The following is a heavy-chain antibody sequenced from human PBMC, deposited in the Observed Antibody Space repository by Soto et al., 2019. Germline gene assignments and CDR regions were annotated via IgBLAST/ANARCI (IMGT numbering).Heavy chain of an antibody. D-gene: IGHD3-10*01. V-gene: IGHV4-61*01. CDR1: GGSVSSGSYY. Sequence: SETLSVTCTVSGGSVSSGSYYWSWIRQPPGKGLEWIGYIYYSGSTNYNPSLKSRVTISVDTSKNQFSLKLSSVTAADTAVYYCARDSGSHGGFDYWGQGTLVTVS. CDR3: ARDSGSHGGFDY. J-gene: IGHJ4*02. CDR2: IYYSGST.